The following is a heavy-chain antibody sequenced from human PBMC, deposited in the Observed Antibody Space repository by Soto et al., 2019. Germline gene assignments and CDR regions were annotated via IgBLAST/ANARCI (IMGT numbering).Heavy chain of an antibody. Sequence: QAQLVQSGAEVKKPGASVKVSCKASGYTFTSYDINWVRQAPGQGLEWLGWMDPNSGSTGYAQNFQGRVTMTRNISINTAHMELSSQRSEDTAVYYCARERKFDFWRKGLDVWGQGTTVTVSS. D-gene: IGHD3-3*01. V-gene: IGHV1-8*01. CDR1: GYTFTSYD. J-gene: IGHJ6*02. CDR3: ARERKFDFWRKGLDV. CDR2: MDPNSGST.